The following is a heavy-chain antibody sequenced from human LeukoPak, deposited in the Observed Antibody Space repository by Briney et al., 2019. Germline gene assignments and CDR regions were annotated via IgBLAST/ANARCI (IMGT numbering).Heavy chain of an antibody. CDR3: ARPARY. J-gene: IGHJ4*02. CDR2: INHSGST. D-gene: IGHD6-25*01. V-gene: IGHV4-34*01. Sequence: MSSETLSLTCAVYGGSFSGYYWSWIRQPPGKGLEWIGEINHSGSTNYNPSLKSRVTISVDTSKNQFSLKLSSVTAADTAVYYCARPARYWGQGTLVTVSS. CDR1: GGSFSGYY.